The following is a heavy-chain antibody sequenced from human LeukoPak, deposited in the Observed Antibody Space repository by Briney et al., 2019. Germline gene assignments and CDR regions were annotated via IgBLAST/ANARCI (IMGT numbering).Heavy chain of an antibody. V-gene: IGHV1-46*01. CDR1: GYTFTSYY. CDR3: ARDRNVIAAAGWYYFDY. J-gene: IGHJ4*02. D-gene: IGHD6-13*01. CDR2: INPSGGST. Sequence: ASVKVSCKASGYTFTSYYMHWVRQAPGQGLEWMGIINPSGGSTSYAQKFQGRVTMTRDMSTSTVYMELSSLRSEDTAVYYCARDRNVIAAAGWYYFDYWGQGTLVTVSS.